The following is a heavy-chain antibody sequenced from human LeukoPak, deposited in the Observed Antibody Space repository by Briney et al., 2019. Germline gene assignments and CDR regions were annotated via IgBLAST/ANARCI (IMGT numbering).Heavy chain of an antibody. CDR2: IYHSGST. V-gene: IGHV4-30-2*01. D-gene: IGHD3-10*01. Sequence: SETLSLTCAVSGGSISSGGYSWSWIRQPPGKDLEWIGYIYHSGSTYYNPSLKSRVTISVDRSKNQFSLKLTSVTAADTAVYYCARVSLTVRGFSNGGTFDIWGQGTMVTVSS. CDR3: ARVSLTVRGFSNGGTFDI. J-gene: IGHJ3*02. CDR1: GGSISSGGYS.